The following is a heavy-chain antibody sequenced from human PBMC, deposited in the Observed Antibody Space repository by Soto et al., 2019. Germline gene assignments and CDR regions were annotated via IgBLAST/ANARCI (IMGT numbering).Heavy chain of an antibody. V-gene: IGHV3-23*01. CDR2: ISGSGGST. D-gene: IGHD4-17*01. CDR3: AKDRRRATVTTEAFDI. CDR1: GFTFSSYA. J-gene: IGHJ3*02. Sequence: GGSLRLSCAASGFTFSSYAMSWVRQAPGKGLEWVSAISGSGGSTYYADSVKGRFTISRDNSKNTLYLQMNSLRAEDTAVYYCAKDRRRATVTTEAFDIWGQGTMVTVSS.